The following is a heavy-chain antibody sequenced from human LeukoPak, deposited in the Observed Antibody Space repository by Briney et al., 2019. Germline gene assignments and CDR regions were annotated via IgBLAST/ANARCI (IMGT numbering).Heavy chain of an antibody. J-gene: IGHJ6*02. CDR1: GGSIRSYY. V-gene: IGHV4-59*08. CDR2: IYYDGST. Sequence: WETLSLTCTVSGGSIRSYYWSWIRQPPGKGLEWVGYIYYDGSTNYNPSLKSRVTMSVDTSKNQFSLKLSSVTAADTAVYFCTRHTPVRLSSGYYFGMDVWGQGTMVTVSS. CDR3: TRHTPVRLSSGYYFGMDV.